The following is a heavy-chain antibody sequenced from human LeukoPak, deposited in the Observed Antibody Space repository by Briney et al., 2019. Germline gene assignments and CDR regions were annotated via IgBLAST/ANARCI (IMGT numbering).Heavy chain of an antibody. CDR2: FDPEDGET. D-gene: IGHD3-10*01. J-gene: IGHJ4*02. V-gene: IGHV1-24*01. CDR1: GYTLTELS. CDR3: ATDLTYYYGSGSSSH. Sequence: GASVKVSCKVSGYTLTELSMHWVRQAPGKGLEWMGGFDPEDGETIYAQKFQGRVTMTEDTSTDTAYMEVSSLGSEDTAVYYRATDLTYYYGSGSSSHWGQGTLVTVSS.